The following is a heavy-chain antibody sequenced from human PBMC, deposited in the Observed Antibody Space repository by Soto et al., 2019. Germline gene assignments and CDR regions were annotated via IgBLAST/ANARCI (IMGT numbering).Heavy chain of an antibody. J-gene: IGHJ6*02. CDR1: GFTFSSYA. D-gene: IGHD3-10*01. Sequence: PGGSLRLSCAASGFTFSSYAMSWVRQAPGKGLEWVSAISGSGGSTYYADSVKGRFTISRDNSKNTLYLQMNSLRAEDTAVYYCPKDRRRGDYYYYGMDVWGQGTTVTVSS. CDR2: ISGSGGST. V-gene: IGHV3-23*01. CDR3: PKDRRRGDYYYYGMDV.